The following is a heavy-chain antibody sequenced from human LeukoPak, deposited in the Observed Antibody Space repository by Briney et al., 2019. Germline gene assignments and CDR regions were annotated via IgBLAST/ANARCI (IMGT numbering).Heavy chain of an antibody. CDR1: GGSFSGYY. CDR2: INHSGST. J-gene: IGHJ4*02. D-gene: IGHD3-10*01. Sequence: SETLSLTCADYGGSFSGYYWSWIRQPPGKGLEWIGEINHSGSTNYNPSLKSRVTISVDTSKNQFSLKLSSVTAADTAVYYCARGQIGGVVLLYDYWGQGTLVTVSS. CDR3: ARGQIGGVVLLYDY. V-gene: IGHV4-34*01.